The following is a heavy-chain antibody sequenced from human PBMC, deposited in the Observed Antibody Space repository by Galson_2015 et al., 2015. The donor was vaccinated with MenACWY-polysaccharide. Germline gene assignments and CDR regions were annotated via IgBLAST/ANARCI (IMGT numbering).Heavy chain of an antibody. V-gene: IGHV3-23*01. J-gene: IGHJ4*02. Sequence: SLRLSCAASGFTFNSHTMSWVRQAPGKGLEWVSAISGSGASTYYADSVKGRFTISRDNSKSTLYLQMNSLGAEDTAVYYCANPGLSTGRSSDVDYWGQGTLVTVSS. CDR2: ISGSGAST. CDR1: GFTFNSHT. CDR3: ANPGLSTGRSSDVDY. D-gene: IGHD6-25*01.